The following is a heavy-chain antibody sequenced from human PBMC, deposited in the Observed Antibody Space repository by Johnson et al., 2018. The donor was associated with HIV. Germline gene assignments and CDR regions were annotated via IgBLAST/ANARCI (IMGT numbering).Heavy chain of an antibody. CDR1: DFTFSNNA. D-gene: IGHD3-10*01. J-gene: IGHJ3*01. Sequence: QVQLVESGGGVVQPGRSLRLSCAASDFTFSNNAIHWVRQAPGKGLEWVAVISYDGTNTYYADSVRGRFTISRDNSRNTVYLQMNSLRAEDTAVYYCARVGLGSLWFGELNSAFDVWGQGTMVTVSS. V-gene: IGHV3-30*04. CDR2: ISYDGTNT. CDR3: ARVGLGSLWFGELNSAFDV.